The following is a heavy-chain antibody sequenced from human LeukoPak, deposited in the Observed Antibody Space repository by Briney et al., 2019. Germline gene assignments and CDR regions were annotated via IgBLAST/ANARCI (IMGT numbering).Heavy chain of an antibody. CDR3: AKEASYCTNGVCYSRIFDT. CDR1: GFTFSSYA. J-gene: IGHJ5*02. CDR2: ISGSGGST. Sequence: GGSLRLSCAASGFTFSSYAMSWVRQAPGKGLEWVSAISGSGGSTFYADSVKGRFTMSRDDSKNTLYLQMNSLRAEDTAVYYCAKEASYCTNGVCYSRIFDTWGQGTLVTVSS. D-gene: IGHD2-8*01. V-gene: IGHV3-23*01.